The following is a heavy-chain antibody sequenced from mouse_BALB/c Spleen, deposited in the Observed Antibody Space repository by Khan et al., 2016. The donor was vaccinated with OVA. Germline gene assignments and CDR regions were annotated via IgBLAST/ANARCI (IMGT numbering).Heavy chain of an antibody. Sequence: VQLQQSGPELVKPGASVKISCKTSGYTFPEYTVHWVKQSLGKSLDWIGVINPKNGGTAYNQKFKGKATLTVDKSSSTAYMEFRSLTSEDSAVDYWARDAGRSWGQGTSVTVAS. V-gene: IGHV1-22*01. D-gene: IGHD3-3*01. CDR1: GYTFPEYT. J-gene: IGHJ4*01. CDR3: ARDAGRS. CDR2: INPKNGGT.